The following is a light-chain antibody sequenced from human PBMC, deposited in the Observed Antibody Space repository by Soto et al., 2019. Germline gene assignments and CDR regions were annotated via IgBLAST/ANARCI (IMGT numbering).Light chain of an antibody. CDR3: QSYDRSLSGSF. CDR2: EVF. V-gene: IGLV2-14*01. Sequence: QSALTQPASISASPGQSISISCTGTSNDVGAFDYVSWYQQHPGKAPKLIIFEVFNRPSGVSTRFSGSKSGSTASLTISGLQAEDEADYYCQSYDRSLSGSFFGTGTQLTVL. CDR1: SNDVGAFDY. J-gene: IGLJ6*01.